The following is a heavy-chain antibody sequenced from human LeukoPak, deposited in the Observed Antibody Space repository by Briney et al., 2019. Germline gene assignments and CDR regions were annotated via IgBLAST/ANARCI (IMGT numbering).Heavy chain of an antibody. CDR1: GFNFASNW. CDR2: INSGGSGT. V-gene: IGHV3-74*01. Sequence: GGSLRLSCAASGFNFASNWMHWVRQTPGKGLMWVSRINSGGSGTSYADSVEGRFIISRDNAKNTLYLHMNNLRAEDTAVYHCAGSLGPLTEYWGQGTLVTVSS. D-gene: IGHD7-27*01. CDR3: AGSLGPLTEY. J-gene: IGHJ4*02.